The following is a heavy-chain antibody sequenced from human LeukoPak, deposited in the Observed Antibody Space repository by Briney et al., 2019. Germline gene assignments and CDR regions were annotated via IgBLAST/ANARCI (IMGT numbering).Heavy chain of an antibody. V-gene: IGHV3-13*01. D-gene: IGHD5/OR15-5a*01. CDR2: IGSTGDR. CDR3: ARDLGTGSVYTNRFDP. Sequence: PGGSLRLSCVASGFTFSNYEMLWVRQGTGGGLEWVSAIGSTGDRCCADSVQGRFTSFRDYAKTSLYLQMIRLSAGDAAVSFCARDLGTGSVYTNRFDPWGQGPLVTVSS. J-gene: IGHJ5*02. CDR1: GFTFSNYE.